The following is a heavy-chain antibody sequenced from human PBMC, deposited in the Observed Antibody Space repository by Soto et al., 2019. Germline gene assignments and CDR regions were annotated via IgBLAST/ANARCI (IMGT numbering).Heavy chain of an antibody. J-gene: IGHJ4*02. CDR1: GVTFNIYR. CDR3: AKDGSYDILTGFPY. Sequence: GCSMKLSCAASGVTFNIYRMNGVRKNQGKGLEWVSYISSSSSTIYYADSVKGRFTISRDNSKNTLYLQMNSLRAEDTAVYFCAKDGSYDILTGFPYWGQGTLVTVSS. D-gene: IGHD3-9*01. CDR2: ISSSSSTI. V-gene: IGHV3-48*01.